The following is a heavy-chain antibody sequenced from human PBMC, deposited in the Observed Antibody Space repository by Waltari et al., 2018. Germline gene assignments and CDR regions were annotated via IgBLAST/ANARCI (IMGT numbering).Heavy chain of an antibody. CDR1: GYTFSGYY. V-gene: IGHV1-2*02. D-gene: IGHD7-27*01. CDR3: ARGATGVRPNFDY. J-gene: IGHJ4*02. CDR2: INPITGGT. Sequence: QVQLVQSGAEVKRPGASVKVSCKASGYTFSGYYIHWVRQAPGQGLEWMGWINPITGGTNYAQRSQGRVIMTRDTSASTAYVELGSLKSDDTAIYYCARGATGVRPNFDYWGQGTLVAVSS.